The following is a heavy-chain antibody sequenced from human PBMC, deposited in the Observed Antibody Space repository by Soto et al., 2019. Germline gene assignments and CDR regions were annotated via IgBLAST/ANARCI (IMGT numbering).Heavy chain of an antibody. D-gene: IGHD2-15*01. CDR3: AKDLDYCSGGSCYFEYFQH. V-gene: IGHV3-23*01. CDR1: GFTFSSYA. J-gene: IGHJ1*01. CDR2: ISGSGGST. Sequence: EVQLLESGGGLVQPGGSLRLSCAASGFTFSSYAMSWVRQAPGKGLEWVSAISGSGGSTYYSDSVKGRFTISRDNSKNTLYLHMNSLRAEDTAVYYCAKDLDYCSGGSCYFEYFQHWGQGSLVTVSS.